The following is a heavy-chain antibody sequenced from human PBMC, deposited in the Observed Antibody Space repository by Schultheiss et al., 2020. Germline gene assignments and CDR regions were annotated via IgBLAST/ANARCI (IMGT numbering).Heavy chain of an antibody. J-gene: IGHJ6*02. CDR1: GGTFSSYA. CDR2: IIPIFGTA. V-gene: IGHV1-69*13. Sequence: SVKVSCKASGGTFSSYAISWVRQAPGQGLEWMGGIIPIFGTANYAQKFQGRVTITADESTSTAYMELSSLRSEDTAVYYCARDLNDYSKPSLLWNGMDVWGQGTTVTVSS. CDR3: ARDLNDYSKPSLLWNGMDV. D-gene: IGHD4-11*01.